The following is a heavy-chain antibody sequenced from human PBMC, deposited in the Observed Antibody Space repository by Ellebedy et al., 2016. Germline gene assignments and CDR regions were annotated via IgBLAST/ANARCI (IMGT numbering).Heavy chain of an antibody. V-gene: IGHV4-4*07. D-gene: IGHD2-2*01. CDR3: ARGGKDPDCSSPSCSRGYFQH. CDR2: IYSSGST. CDR1: GGSFSDYY. J-gene: IGHJ1*01. Sequence: SETLSLTXTVSGGSFSDYYWIWIRQPAGKGLEWIGRIYSSGSTKYNPSLESQVTVSLDTSKNQFSLKVNSVTAADTAVYYCARGGKDPDCSSPSCSRGYFQHWGQGTLVTVSS.